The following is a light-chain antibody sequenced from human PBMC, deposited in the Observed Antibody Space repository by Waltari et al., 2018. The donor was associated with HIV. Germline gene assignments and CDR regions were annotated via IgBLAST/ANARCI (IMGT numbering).Light chain of an antibody. Sequence: QSALTQPASVSGSPGQSITISCTGTSSDVGSYNLVSWYPQHPGKAPKLMIYEGSKRPSVVSNRFSGSKSGNTASLTISGLQAEDEADYYCCSYAGSSTLEVFGGGTKLTVL. CDR3: CSYAGSSTLEV. CDR1: SSDVGSYNL. J-gene: IGLJ2*01. V-gene: IGLV2-23*01. CDR2: EGS.